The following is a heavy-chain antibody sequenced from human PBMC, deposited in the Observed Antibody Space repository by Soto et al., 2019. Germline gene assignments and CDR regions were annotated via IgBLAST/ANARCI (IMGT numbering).Heavy chain of an antibody. V-gene: IGHV4-39*01. Sequence: SETLSLTCTVSGGSISSSSYYWGWIRQPPGKGLEWIATISYRGRTSYNPSLKSRVTISVDTSKNQFSLQVRSVTAAETAVYYFVRHVAFGDRPNEIDFWGRGTLVTVSS. CDR3: VRHVAFGDRPNEIDF. CDR2: ISYRGRT. CDR1: GGSISSSSYY. J-gene: IGHJ4*02. D-gene: IGHD3-10*01.